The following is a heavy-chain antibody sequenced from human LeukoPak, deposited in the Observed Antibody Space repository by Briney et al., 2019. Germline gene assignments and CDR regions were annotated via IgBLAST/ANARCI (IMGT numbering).Heavy chain of an antibody. CDR3: ARDRCGGSCDQGNWFDP. D-gene: IGHD2-15*01. CDR2: IRYDGSNK. J-gene: IGHJ5*02. CDR1: GFTFSSYG. Sequence: GGSLRLSCAASGFTFSSYGMHWVRQAPGKGLEWVAFIRYDGSNKYYADSVKGRFTISRDNSKNTLYLQMNSLRAEDTAVYYCARDRCGGSCDQGNWFDPWGQGTLVTVSS. V-gene: IGHV3-30*02.